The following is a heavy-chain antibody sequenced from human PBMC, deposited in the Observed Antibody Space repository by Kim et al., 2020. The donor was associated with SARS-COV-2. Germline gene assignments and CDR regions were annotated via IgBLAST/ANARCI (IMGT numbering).Heavy chain of an antibody. V-gene: IGHV3-21*01. J-gene: IGHJ6*03. D-gene: IGHD3-3*01. CDR2: ISSSSSYI. CDR1: GFTFSSYS. CDR3: ARSPRVDDSVSGYYNRYYYTVV. Sequence: GGSLRLSCAASGFTFSSYSMNWVRQAPGKGLEWVSSISSSSSYIYYADSVKGRFTISRDNAKNSLYLQMNSLRAEDTAVYYCARSPRVDDSVSGYYNRYYYTVVCGKRTTCTLSS.